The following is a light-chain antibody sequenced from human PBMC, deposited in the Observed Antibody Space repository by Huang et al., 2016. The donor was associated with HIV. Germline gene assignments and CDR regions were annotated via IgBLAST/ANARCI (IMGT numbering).Light chain of an antibody. Sequence: EIVMTQSLATLSVSPWERATLSCRASQSVSSDLAWYQQKPDKAPRLRIYAATTRATGIPARVSGSGSGTEFTLTISSLQSEDLAVYYCQQYNNWPRTLGRGTKVEIK. CDR2: AAT. CDR3: QQYNNWPRT. V-gene: IGKV3-15*01. J-gene: IGKJ1*01. CDR1: QSVSSD.